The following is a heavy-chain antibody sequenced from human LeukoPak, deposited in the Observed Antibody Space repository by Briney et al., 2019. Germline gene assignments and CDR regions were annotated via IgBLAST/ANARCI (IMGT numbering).Heavy chain of an antibody. CDR1: GGSISSYY. J-gene: IGHJ4*02. CDR2: IYYSGST. Sequence: SETLSLTCTVSGGSISSYYWSWIRQPPGKGLEWIGYIYYSGSTNYNPSLKSRVTISVDTSKNQFSLKLSSVTAADTAVYYCARAGAVAGVDYWGQGTLVTVSS. CDR3: ARAGAVAGVDY. V-gene: IGHV4-59*01. D-gene: IGHD6-19*01.